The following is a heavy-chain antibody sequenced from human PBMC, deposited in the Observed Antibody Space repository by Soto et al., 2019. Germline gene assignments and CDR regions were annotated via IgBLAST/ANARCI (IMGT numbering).Heavy chain of an antibody. V-gene: IGHV1-18*01. J-gene: IGHJ4*02. CDR2: ISAHNGKT. CDR3: ARGRYGDY. CDR1: GYIFTSYG. Sequence: QAHLVQSGPEVKKPGASVKVSCKGSGYIFTSYGIAWVRQAPGQGLEWMGWISAHNGKTEYAQKFQGRVTVTRDTSTSTASLELRRLRSDDTALYYCARGRYGDYWGQGALVTVSS. D-gene: IGHD4-17*01.